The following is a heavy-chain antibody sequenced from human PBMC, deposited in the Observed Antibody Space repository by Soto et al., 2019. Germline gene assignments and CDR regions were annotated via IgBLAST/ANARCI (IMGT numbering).Heavy chain of an antibody. CDR1: GGTFSSYA. D-gene: IGHD6-13*01. CDR3: AREGGDSSSWYGAFDI. Sequence: QVQLVQSGAEVTKPGSSVKVSCKASGGTFSSYAISWVRQAPGQGLEWMGGIIPIFGPANFAQKFQGKVTITADESTSSAYMELSSLRSEDTAVYYCAREGGDSSSWYGAFDIWGQGTMVTVSS. V-gene: IGHV1-69*01. CDR2: IIPIFGPA. J-gene: IGHJ3*02.